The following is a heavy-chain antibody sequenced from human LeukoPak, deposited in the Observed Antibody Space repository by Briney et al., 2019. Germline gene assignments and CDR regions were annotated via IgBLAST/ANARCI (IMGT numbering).Heavy chain of an antibody. Sequence: GGSLRLSCAASGFTFSSYEMNWVRQAPGKGLEWVSYISSSGSTIYYADSVKGRFTISRDNAKNSLYLQMNSLRAEDTALYYCARGHSDYVDPFDYWGQGTLVTVSS. V-gene: IGHV3-48*03. CDR2: ISSSGSTI. J-gene: IGHJ4*02. CDR3: ARGHSDYVDPFDY. CDR1: GFTFSSYE. D-gene: IGHD4-11*01.